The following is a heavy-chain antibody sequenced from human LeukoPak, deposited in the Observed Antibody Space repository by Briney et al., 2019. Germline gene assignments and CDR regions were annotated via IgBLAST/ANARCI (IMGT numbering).Heavy chain of an antibody. CDR3: ARGEGARDGYNYEGPFYFDY. CDR1: GGSISSYY. Sequence: PSETLSLTCTVSGGSISSYYWSWIRQPPGKGLEWIGYIYYSGSTNYNPSLKSRVTISVDTSKNQFSLKLNSMTAADTAVYYCARGEGARDGYNYEGPFYFDYWGQGTLVTVSS. CDR2: IYYSGST. J-gene: IGHJ4*02. V-gene: IGHV4-59*12. D-gene: IGHD5-24*01.